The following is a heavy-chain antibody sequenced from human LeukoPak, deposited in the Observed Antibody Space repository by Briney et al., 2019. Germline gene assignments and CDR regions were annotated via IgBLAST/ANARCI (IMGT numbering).Heavy chain of an antibody. J-gene: IGHJ5*02. CDR3: ARDRWIQLWLHGWFDP. CDR2: INHSGST. CDR1: GGSFSGYY. Sequence: SETLSLTCAVYGGSFSGYYWSWIRQPPGKGLEWIGEINHSGSTNYNPSLKSRVTISVDTSKNQFSLKLSSVTAADTAVYYCARDRWIQLWLHGWFDPWGQGTLVTASS. V-gene: IGHV4-34*01. D-gene: IGHD5-18*01.